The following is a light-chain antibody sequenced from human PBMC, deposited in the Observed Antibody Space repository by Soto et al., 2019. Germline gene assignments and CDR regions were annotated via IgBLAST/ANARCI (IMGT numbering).Light chain of an antibody. Sequence: QSVLTQPASVSGSPGQSITISCTGISRDIGNYNYVSWYQHHPGKAPKLMIYEVTSRPSGVSDRFSGSKSGMTASLTISGLQPEDEADYFCASYRSDNTIVVLGNGTKLT. CDR2: EVT. J-gene: IGLJ1*01. CDR3: ASYRSDNTIVV. V-gene: IGLV2-14*01. CDR1: SRDIGNYNY.